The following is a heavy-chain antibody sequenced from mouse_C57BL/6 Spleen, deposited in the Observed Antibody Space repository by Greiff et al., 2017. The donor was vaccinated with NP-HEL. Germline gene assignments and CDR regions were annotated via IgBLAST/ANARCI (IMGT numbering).Heavy chain of an antibody. D-gene: IGHD1-1*01. Sequence: EVKLVESGGGLVKPGGSLKLSCAASGFTFSDYGMHWVRQAPEKGLEWVAYISSGSSTIYYADTVKGRFTISRDNAKNTLFLQMTSLRSEDTAMYYCATPSTTVVAYYYAMDYWGQGTSVTVSS. J-gene: IGHJ4*01. CDR1: GFTFSDYG. CDR3: ATPSTTVVAYYYAMDY. V-gene: IGHV5-17*01. CDR2: ISSGSSTI.